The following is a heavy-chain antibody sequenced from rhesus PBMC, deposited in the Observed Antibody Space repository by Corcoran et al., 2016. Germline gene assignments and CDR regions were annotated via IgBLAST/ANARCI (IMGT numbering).Heavy chain of an antibody. CDR2: ISPYNGNK. CDR1: GYTFTSYY. Sequence: QVQLVQSGAEIKQPGASVKLSCKASGYTFTSYYMHWVRQAPGQGLEWIGLISPYNGNKGYAKNFQSRVTITTDTSTSTGYMELSSLRSEDTAVYYCTRSIAAAGPLDSWGQGVVVTVSS. CDR3: TRSIAAAGPLDS. V-gene: IGHV1-180*01. D-gene: IGHD6-31*01. J-gene: IGHJ6*01.